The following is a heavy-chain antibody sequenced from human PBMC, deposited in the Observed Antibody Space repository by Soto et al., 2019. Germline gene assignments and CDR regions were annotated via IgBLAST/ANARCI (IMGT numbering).Heavy chain of an antibody. CDR1: GGSISSGDYY. CDR2: IYYSGST. D-gene: IGHD6-13*01. V-gene: IGHV4-30-4*01. CDR3: ASPIAAADNYYYYGMDV. Sequence: QVQLQESGPGLVKPSQTLSLTCTVSGGSISSGDYYWSWIRQPPGKGLEWIGYIYYSGSTYYNPSLNSRVTLSVDTSKNQFSLKLSSVTAADTAVYYCASPIAAADNYYYYGMDVWGQGTTVTVSS. J-gene: IGHJ6*02.